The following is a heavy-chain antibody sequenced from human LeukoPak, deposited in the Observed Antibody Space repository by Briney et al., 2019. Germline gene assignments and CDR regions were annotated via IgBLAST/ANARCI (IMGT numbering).Heavy chain of an antibody. Sequence: SETLSLTCTVSGGSISSSSYYWGWIRQPPGKGLEWIGSIYYSATTYYNPSLKSRVTISVDTSKNQFSLKLSSVTAADAAVYYCARVPTVTFFDYWGQGTLVTVSS. CDR3: ARVPTVTFFDY. CDR2: IYYSATT. J-gene: IGHJ4*02. CDR1: GGSISSSSYY. V-gene: IGHV4-39*07. D-gene: IGHD4-17*01.